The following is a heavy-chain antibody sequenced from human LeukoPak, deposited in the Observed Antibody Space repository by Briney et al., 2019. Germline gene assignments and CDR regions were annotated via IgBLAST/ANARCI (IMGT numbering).Heavy chain of an antibody. V-gene: IGHV3-20*04. CDR3: ARSGRLGELSSYYFDY. CDR1: GFTFHDWG. CDR2: INWSGGTT. D-gene: IGHD3-16*02. J-gene: IGHJ4*02. Sequence: GGSLRLSCAASGFTFHDWGINWVRQAPGKGLEWVSGINWSGGTTDYAAPVKGRFTISRDNAKNSVFLQMNSLRVEDTASYYCARSGRLGELSSYYFDYWGQGTLVTVSS.